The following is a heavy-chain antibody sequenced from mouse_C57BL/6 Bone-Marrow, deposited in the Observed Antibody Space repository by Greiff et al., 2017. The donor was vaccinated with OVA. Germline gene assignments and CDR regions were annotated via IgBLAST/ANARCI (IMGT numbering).Heavy chain of an antibody. D-gene: IGHD4-1*01. J-gene: IGHJ2*01. V-gene: IGHV5-17*01. CDR3: ARWEYFDY. Sequence: EVQGVASGGGLVKPGGSLKLSCAASGFTFSDYGMHWVRQAPEKGLEWVAYISSGRSTIYYADTVKGRFTISRDNAKNTLFLQMTSLRSEDTAMYYCARWEYFDYWGQGTTLTVSS. CDR1: GFTFSDYG. CDR2: ISSGRSTI.